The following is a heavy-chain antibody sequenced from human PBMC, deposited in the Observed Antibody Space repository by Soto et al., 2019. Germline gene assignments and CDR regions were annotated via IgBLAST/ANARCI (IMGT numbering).Heavy chain of an antibody. Sequence: PGGSLRLSCAASGLTFSGSAMSWVRQAPGKGLEWVSSINVTGASTYYADSVQGRFTVSRGNSKDTFFLEMNSLRAEDTAVYFCAKIRSIAAAFSDYWGQGTLVTVSS. J-gene: IGHJ4*02. CDR1: GLTFSGSA. V-gene: IGHV3-23*01. D-gene: IGHD6-13*01. CDR2: INVTGAST. CDR3: AKIRSIAAAFSDY.